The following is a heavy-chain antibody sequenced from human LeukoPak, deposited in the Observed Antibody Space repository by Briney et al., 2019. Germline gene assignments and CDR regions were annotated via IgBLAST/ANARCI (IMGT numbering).Heavy chain of an antibody. CDR2: IYYSGST. D-gene: IGHD3-9*01. CDR3: ARVNRFDWLLSQSGPPGDY. J-gene: IGHJ4*02. Sequence: PSETLSLTCTVSGGSISSSSYYWGWIRQPPGKGLEWIGSIYYSGSTYYNPSLKSRVTISVDTSKNQFSLKLSSVTAADTAVYYCARVNRFDWLLSQSGPPGDYWGQGTLVTVSS. V-gene: IGHV4-39*07. CDR1: GGSISSSSYY.